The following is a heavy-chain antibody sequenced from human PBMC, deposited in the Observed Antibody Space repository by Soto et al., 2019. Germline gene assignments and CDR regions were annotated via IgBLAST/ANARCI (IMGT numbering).Heavy chain of an antibody. CDR3: ARGPTDYYDNSANYFLDY. J-gene: IGHJ4*02. CDR1: GYTFITYG. CDR2: ISTYNGNT. V-gene: IGHV1-18*01. Sequence: QVQLVQSGAEVKKPGASVKVSCKASGYTFITYGVSWVLQAPVQGLDWLGWISTYNGNTRYAERLQGRVTMTTDTTTNTAYMELRNLRTDDTAVDYCARGPTDYYDNSANYFLDYWGQGTLVTVSS. D-gene: IGHD3-22*01.